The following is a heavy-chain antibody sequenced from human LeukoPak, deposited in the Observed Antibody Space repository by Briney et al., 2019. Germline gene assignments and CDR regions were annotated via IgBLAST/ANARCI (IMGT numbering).Heavy chain of an antibody. CDR2: IYYSGST. CDR1: GGSLSSYY. V-gene: IGHV4-59*01. CDR3: ARSVSMAATPIDY. D-gene: IGHD2-15*01. Sequence: SETLSLTCTVSGGSLSSYYWSWIRQPPGKGLKWIGYIYYSGSTNYNPSLKSRVTISVDTSKNQFSLKLSSVTAADTAVYYCARSVSMAATPIDYWGQGTLVTVSS. J-gene: IGHJ4*02.